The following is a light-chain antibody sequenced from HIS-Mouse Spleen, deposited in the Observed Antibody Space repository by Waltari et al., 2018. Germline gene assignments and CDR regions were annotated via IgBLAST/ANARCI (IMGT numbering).Light chain of an antibody. J-gene: IGKJ1*01. CDR1: QSISSW. CDR2: KAS. CDR3: QQYNSYSRT. Sequence: DIQMTQSPSTLSASVGDRVTITCRASQSISSWLAWYQQKPGKAPKLLSYKASSLESGVPSRFSGSGSGTEFTLTISSLQPDDFATYYCQQYNSYSRTFGQWTKVEIK. V-gene: IGKV1-5*03.